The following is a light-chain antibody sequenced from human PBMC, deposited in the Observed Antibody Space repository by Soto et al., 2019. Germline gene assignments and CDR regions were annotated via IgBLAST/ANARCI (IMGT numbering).Light chain of an antibody. J-gene: IGKJ2*01. CDR3: QQYGTSPPVYA. CDR2: HAS. CDR1: QSVSNTY. V-gene: IGKV3-20*01. Sequence: EIVLTQSPGTLSLSPGERATLSCRTSQSVSNTYLAWYQQKPDQSPRLLIYHASSRATGIPGRFSGSGSGTDFTLTISRLEPEDFAVYYCQQYGTSPPVYAFGQGTKLEI.